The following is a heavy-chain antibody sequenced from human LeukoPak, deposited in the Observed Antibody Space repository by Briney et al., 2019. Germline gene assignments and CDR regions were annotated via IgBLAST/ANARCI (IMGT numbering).Heavy chain of an antibody. Sequence: SETLSLTCAVSGDSISYHNYYWDWIRQPPGKGLEWIGSIYYSGSTYYNPSLKSRVTISVDTSKNQFSLKLSSVTAADTAVYYCASQYSYGVDYWGQGTLVTVSS. CDR1: GDSISYHNYY. CDR2: IYYSGST. CDR3: ASQYSYGVDY. J-gene: IGHJ4*02. V-gene: IGHV4-39*01. D-gene: IGHD5-18*01.